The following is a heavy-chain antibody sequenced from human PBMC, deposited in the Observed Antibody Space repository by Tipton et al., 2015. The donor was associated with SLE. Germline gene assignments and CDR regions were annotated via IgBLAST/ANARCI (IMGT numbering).Heavy chain of an antibody. V-gene: IGHV4-34*01. D-gene: IGHD6-19*01. CDR3: ASRGRMIAVAVRHAFDI. CDR1: GGSFSGYN. Sequence: TLSLTCAVYGGSFSGYNWSWITQPPGKGLEWIGEINESGSTNHNPSLKSRVTISVDTSKNQFSLKLSSVTAADTAVYYCASRGRMIAVAVRHAFDIWGQGTMITVSS. CDR2: INESGST. J-gene: IGHJ3*02.